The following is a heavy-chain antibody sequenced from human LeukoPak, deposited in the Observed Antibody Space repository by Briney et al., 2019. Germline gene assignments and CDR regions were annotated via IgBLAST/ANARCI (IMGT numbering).Heavy chain of an antibody. V-gene: IGHV4-59*01. CDR1: GGSISSYY. J-gene: IGHJ4*02. Sequence: PSETLSLTCTVSGGSISSYYWSWIRQPPGKGLEWIGYIYYSGSTNYNPSLKSRVTISVDTSKNQFSLKLSSVTAADTAVYYCAGGVRDPLLKRAAAGFSFDYWGQGTLVTVSS. D-gene: IGHD6-13*01. CDR3: AGGVRDPLLKRAAAGFSFDY. CDR2: IYYSGST.